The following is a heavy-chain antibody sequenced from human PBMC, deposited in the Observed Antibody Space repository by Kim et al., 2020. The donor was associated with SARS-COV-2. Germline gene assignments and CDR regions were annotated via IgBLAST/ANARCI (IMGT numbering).Heavy chain of an antibody. V-gene: IGHV3-11*01. D-gene: IGHD4-17*01. CDR2: ISSSGSTI. CDR1: GFTFSDYY. Sequence: GGSLRLSCAASGFTFSDYYMSWIRQAPGKGLEWVSYISSSGSTIYYADSVKGRFTISRDNAKNSLYLQMNSLRAEDTAVYYCARDLPRGDYFYYYYGMDVWGQGTTVTVSS. J-gene: IGHJ6*02. CDR3: ARDLPRGDYFYYYYGMDV.